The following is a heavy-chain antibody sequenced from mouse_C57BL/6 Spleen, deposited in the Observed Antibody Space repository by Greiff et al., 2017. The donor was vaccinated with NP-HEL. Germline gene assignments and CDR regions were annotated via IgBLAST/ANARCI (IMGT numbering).Heavy chain of an antibody. D-gene: IGHD1-1*02. V-gene: IGHV1-7*01. Sequence: VQLQQSGAELAKPGASVKLSCKASGYTFTSYWMHWVKQRPGQGLEWIGYINPSSGYTKYNQKFKDKATLTEDKSSSTAYMQLSGLTYEDSAVYYCASQWSCAMDYWGQGTSVTVSS. CDR3: ASQWSCAMDY. CDR2: INPSSGYT. J-gene: IGHJ4*01. CDR1: GYTFTSYW.